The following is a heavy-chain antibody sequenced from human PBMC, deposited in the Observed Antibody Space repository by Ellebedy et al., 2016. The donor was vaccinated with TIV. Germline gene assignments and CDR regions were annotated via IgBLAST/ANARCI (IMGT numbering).Heavy chain of an antibody. Sequence: ESLKISXAASGLTFDDYAMHWVRQPPGKGLEWIGYIYYSGSTNYNPSLKSRVTISVDTSKNQFSLKLSSVTAADTAVYYCARLYYDFWSGYFPPHDAFDIWGQGTMVTVSS. CDR1: GLTFDDYA. D-gene: IGHD3-3*01. J-gene: IGHJ3*02. V-gene: IGHV4-59*01. CDR2: IYYSGST. CDR3: ARLYYDFWSGYFPPHDAFDI.